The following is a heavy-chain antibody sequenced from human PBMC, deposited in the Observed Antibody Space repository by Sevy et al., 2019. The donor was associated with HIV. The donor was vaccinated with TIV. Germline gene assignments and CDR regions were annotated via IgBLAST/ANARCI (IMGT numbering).Heavy chain of an antibody. D-gene: IGHD1-26*01. CDR2: VSGTSNDI. Sequence: GGSLRLSCAASGFTFVNYNMNWVRQAPGKGLEWVASVSGTSNDIYYAESLKGRFIISRDNAKDTLYLQMNSLRADDSAVYYCARGPPDGSYDYSDYWGQGTLVTVSS. CDR3: ARGPPDGSYDYSDY. J-gene: IGHJ4*02. V-gene: IGHV3-21*06. CDR1: GFTFVNYN.